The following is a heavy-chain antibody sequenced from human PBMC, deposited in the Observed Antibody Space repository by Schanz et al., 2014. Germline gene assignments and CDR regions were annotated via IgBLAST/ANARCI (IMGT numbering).Heavy chain of an antibody. V-gene: IGHV3-66*01. Sequence: LQLQESGPGLVKPSETLSLTCTVSGGSISSYYWSWIRQPPGKGLEWVSIIYTDGSTYYADSVRDRFTISRDNSKNMLYLQINNLRAEDTAVYYCARGTDTAMEHRPFDYWGQGTLVTVSS. CDR1: GGSISSYY. CDR3: ARGTDTAMEHRPFDY. D-gene: IGHD5-18*01. CDR2: IYTDGST. J-gene: IGHJ4*02.